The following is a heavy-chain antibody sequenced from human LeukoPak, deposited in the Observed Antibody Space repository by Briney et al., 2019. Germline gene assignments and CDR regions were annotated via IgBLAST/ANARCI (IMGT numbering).Heavy chain of an antibody. CDR2: INHSGST. CDR3: ARANGYAQWLVYYFDY. V-gene: IGHV4-34*09. J-gene: IGHJ4*02. CDR1: GGSFSAYY. D-gene: IGHD6-19*01. Sequence: SETLSLTCAVYGGSFSAYYWSWIRQPPGKGLEWIGEINHSGSTYYNPSLKSRVTISVDTSKNQFSLKLSSVTAADTAVYYCARANGYAQWLVYYFDYWGQGTLVTVSS.